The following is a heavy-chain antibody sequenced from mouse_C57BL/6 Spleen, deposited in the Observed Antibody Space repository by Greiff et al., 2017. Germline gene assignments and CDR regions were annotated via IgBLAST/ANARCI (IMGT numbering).Heavy chain of an antibody. J-gene: IGHJ4*01. CDR2: IYPGGGYT. V-gene: IGHV1-63*01. Sequence: VQLQQSGAELVRPGTSVKMSCKASGYTFTNYWIGWAKQRPGHGLEWIGDIYPGGGYTNYNEKFKGKATLTADKSSSTAYMQFSSLTSEYSAIYDCARGGDSSGYVVSMDYWGQGTSVTVSS. CDR1: GYTFTNYW. CDR3: ARGGDSSGYVVSMDY. D-gene: IGHD3-2*02.